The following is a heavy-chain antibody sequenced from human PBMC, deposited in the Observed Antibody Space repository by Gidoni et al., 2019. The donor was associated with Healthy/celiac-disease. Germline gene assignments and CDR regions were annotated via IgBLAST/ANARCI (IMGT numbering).Heavy chain of an antibody. Sequence: QVQLVQSGAEVKQPGASAKVSCKESGYTFTSYYMHWVRQAPGQGLEWMGIINPSGGSTSYAQKFQGRVTMTRDTSTSTVYMELSSLRSEDTAVYYCARGQGDSSVYPNFDIWGQGTMVTVSS. V-gene: IGHV1-46*01. CDR1: GYTFTSYY. CDR3: ARGQGDSSVYPNFDI. J-gene: IGHJ3*02. D-gene: IGHD3-22*01. CDR2: INPSGGST.